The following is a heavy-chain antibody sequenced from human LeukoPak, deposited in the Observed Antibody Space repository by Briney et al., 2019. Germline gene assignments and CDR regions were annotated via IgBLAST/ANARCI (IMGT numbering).Heavy chain of an antibody. CDR1: GFTFSSYA. J-gene: IGHJ6*02. V-gene: IGHV3-23*01. CDR3: ARDGVAVAGKNYGMDV. D-gene: IGHD6-19*01. CDR2: ISGSGGST. Sequence: GGSLRLSCAASGFTFSSYAMSWVRQAPGKGLEWVSAISGSGGSTYYADSVKGRFTISRDISKNTLYLQMNSLRAEDTAVYYCARDGVAVAGKNYGMDVWGQGTTVTVSS.